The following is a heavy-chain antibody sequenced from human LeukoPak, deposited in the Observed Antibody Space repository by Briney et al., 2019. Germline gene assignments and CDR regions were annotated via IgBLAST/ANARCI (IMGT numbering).Heavy chain of an antibody. J-gene: IGHJ4*02. Sequence: SETLSLTCTVSGGSISSYYWNWIRQPPGKGLEWIGDIYYSGSTNYNPSLKSRVTISIDTSKNQFSLRLSSVTAADTAVYYCASNRGQWLFSDWGQGTLVTVSS. V-gene: IGHV4-59*08. CDR2: IYYSGST. D-gene: IGHD6-19*01. CDR3: ASNRGQWLFSD. CDR1: GGSISSYY.